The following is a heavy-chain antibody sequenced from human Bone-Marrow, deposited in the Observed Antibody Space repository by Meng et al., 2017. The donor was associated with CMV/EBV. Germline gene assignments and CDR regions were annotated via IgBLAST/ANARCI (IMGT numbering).Heavy chain of an antibody. CDR2: IYPGHSDI. CDR1: GYRFTTYM. J-gene: IGHJ4*02. CDR3: ARHNTGADY. V-gene: IGHV5-51*01. Sequence: KISWKGSGYRFTTYMVAWVRQMPGRGLEWMGIIYPGHSDIRYSPSFQGQVTMSADQSISTAYLQWSSLKASDTAMYYCARHNTGADYWGQGTLVTVSS.